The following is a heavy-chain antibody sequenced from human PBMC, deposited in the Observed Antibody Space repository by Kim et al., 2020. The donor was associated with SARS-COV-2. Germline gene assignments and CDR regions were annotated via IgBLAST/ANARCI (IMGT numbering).Heavy chain of an antibody. CDR3: ARDQVIHLTPRYWYFDL. CDR1: GYTFTSYG. D-gene: IGHD2-21*01. CDR2: ISAYNGNT. V-gene: IGHV1-18*04. Sequence: ASVKVSCKASGYTFTSYGISWVRQAPGQGLEWMGWISAYNGNTNYAQKLQGRVTMTTDTSTSTANMELRSLRSDDTAVYYCARDQVIHLTPRYWYFDLWGRGTLVTVSS. J-gene: IGHJ2*01.